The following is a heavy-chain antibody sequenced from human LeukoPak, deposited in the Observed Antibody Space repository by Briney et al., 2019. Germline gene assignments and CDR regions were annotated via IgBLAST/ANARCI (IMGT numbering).Heavy chain of an antibody. J-gene: IGHJ3*01. CDR2: ISDNGGNT. Sequence: GGPLRLSCAASGFTFPTYVMSWVGQAPGKGLEWVSSISDNGGNTYYADSVKGRFTISRDNSKNTLYLQMNSLRVEDAAVYYCTNEYSKGDVWGQGTMVTVSS. D-gene: IGHD5-12*01. V-gene: IGHV3-23*01. CDR3: TNEYSKGDV. CDR1: GFTFPTYV.